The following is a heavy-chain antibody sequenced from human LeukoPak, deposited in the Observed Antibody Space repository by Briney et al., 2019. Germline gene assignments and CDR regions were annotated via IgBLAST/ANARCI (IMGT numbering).Heavy chain of an antibody. CDR1: GGSFSGYY. J-gene: IGHJ6*02. V-gene: IGHV4-34*01. CDR2: INQSGST. Sequence: SETLSLTCAVYGGSFSGYYWSWIRQPPGKGLEWIGEINQSGSTNYNPSLKSRVTISVDTSKNQFSLKLSSVTAADTAVYYCARSGYFVYYGMDVWGQGTTVTVSS. D-gene: IGHD3-9*01. CDR3: ARSGYFVYYGMDV.